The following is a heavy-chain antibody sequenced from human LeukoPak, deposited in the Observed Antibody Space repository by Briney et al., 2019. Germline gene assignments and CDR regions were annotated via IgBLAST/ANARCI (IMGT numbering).Heavy chain of an antibody. J-gene: IGHJ4*02. CDR1: GGSVSSGSYY. D-gene: IGHD6-13*01. CDR3: AREGGPIAD. V-gene: IGHV4-61*01. Sequence: SETLCLTCTVSGGSVSSGSYYWGWVRQPPGKGLEWIGYIYYSGSTNYNPSLKSRVTISVDTSKNQFSLVLSSVTLADTAVYYCAREGGPIADWGQGTLVTVSS. CDR2: IYYSGST.